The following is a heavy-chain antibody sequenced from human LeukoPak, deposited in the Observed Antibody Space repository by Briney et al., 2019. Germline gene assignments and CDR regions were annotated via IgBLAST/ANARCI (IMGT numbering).Heavy chain of an antibody. CDR1: GFTFSDYY. CDR2: ISSSGSTI. D-gene: IGHD6-19*01. CDR3: ARDPVAVTGTFYFDY. V-gene: IGHV3-11*01. J-gene: IGHJ4*01. Sequence: GGSLRLSCAASGFTFSDYYMSWIRQAPGKGLEWVSYISSSGSTIYYADSVKGRFTISRDNSKNTLYLQMNSLRAEDTAVYYCARDPVAVTGTFYFDYWGQGTLVTVSS.